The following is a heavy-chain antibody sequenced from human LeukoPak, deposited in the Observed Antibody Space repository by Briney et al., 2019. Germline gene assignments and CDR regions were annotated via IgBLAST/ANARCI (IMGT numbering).Heavy chain of an antibody. D-gene: IGHD6-13*01. V-gene: IGHV1-2*02. Sequence: ASVHVSCKSSRYTFTGYYMHSVRQAPGQGVEWRGWINPNSGGTNYVQKFPGRVTMTRDTSISTAYMELSGLRSDDTAVYYCARDHGSWSSDYWGQGTLVTVSS. CDR1: RYTFTGYY. CDR3: ARDHGSWSSDY. J-gene: IGHJ4*02. CDR2: INPNSGGT.